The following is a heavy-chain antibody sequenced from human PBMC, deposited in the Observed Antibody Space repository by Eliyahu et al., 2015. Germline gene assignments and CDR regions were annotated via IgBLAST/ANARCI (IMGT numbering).Heavy chain of an antibody. V-gene: IGHV3-23*01. CDR2: MAASGGST. CDR3: AKGVGAPGGVDY. Sequence: EVQLLESGGGLIQPGGSLRLSCXASGFTFSSYAMRWVRQAPGKGLEWVSDMAASGGSTKYADSVKGRFTISRDNSQNTLYLQMNSLTVEDTAVYYCAKGVGAPGGVDYWGQGTLVTVSS. CDR1: GFTFSSYA. J-gene: IGHJ4*02. D-gene: IGHD1-26*01.